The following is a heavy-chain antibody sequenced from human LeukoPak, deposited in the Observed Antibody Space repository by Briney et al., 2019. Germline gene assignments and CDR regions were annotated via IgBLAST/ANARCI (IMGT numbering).Heavy chain of an antibody. Sequence: QPGGSLRLSCAASGFTFSSYAMHWVRQAPGKGLEWVAVISYDGSNKYYADSVKGRFTISRDNSKNTLYLQMNSLRAEDTAVYYCAKDLSSTYQLLYQDYYYGMDVWGQGTTVTVSS. CDR2: ISYDGSNK. V-gene: IGHV3-30*04. J-gene: IGHJ6*02. CDR3: AKDLSSTYQLLYQDYYYGMDV. CDR1: GFTFSSYA. D-gene: IGHD2-2*02.